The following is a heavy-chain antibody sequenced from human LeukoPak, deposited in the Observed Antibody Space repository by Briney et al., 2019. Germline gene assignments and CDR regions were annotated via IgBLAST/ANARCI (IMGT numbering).Heavy chain of an antibody. CDR1: GFTFSSYG. CDR3: ARGRGLPGPLDY. CDR2: ISSSSSHI. V-gene: IGHV3-21*01. J-gene: IGHJ4*02. Sequence: GGSLRLSCAASGFTFSSYGMHWVRQAPGKGLEWVSSISSSSSHIYYADPVKGRFTISRDNAKNSLYLQMNSLRAEDTAVYYCARGRGLPGPLDYWGQGTLVTVS. D-gene: IGHD3-10*01.